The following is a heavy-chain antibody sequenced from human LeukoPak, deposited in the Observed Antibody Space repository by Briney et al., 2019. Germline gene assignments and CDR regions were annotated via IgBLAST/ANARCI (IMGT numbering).Heavy chain of an antibody. J-gene: IGHJ4*02. CDR1: GFTFSSYE. D-gene: IGHD5-24*01. CDR3: AKDEEMATMGY. Sequence: PGGSLRLSCAASGFTFSSYEMNWVRQAPGKGLEWVSYISSSGTTIYYADSVKGRFTIPRDNAKNSLYLQMNSLRAEDTAVYYCAKDEEMATMGYWGQGTLVTVSS. CDR2: ISSSGTTI. V-gene: IGHV3-48*03.